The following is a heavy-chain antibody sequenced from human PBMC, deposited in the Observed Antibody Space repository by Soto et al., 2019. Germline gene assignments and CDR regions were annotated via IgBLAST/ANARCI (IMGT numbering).Heavy chain of an antibody. CDR3: ARGIEYSSSNYWFDP. D-gene: IGHD6-6*01. V-gene: IGHV1-18*01. Sequence: ASVKVSCKASGYTFTSYGISWVRQAPGQRLEWMGWISAYNGNTNYAQKLQGRVTMTTDTSTSTAYMELRSLRSDDTAVYYCARGIEYSSSNYWFDPWGQGTLVTVSS. CDR2: ISAYNGNT. J-gene: IGHJ5*02. CDR1: GYTFTSYG.